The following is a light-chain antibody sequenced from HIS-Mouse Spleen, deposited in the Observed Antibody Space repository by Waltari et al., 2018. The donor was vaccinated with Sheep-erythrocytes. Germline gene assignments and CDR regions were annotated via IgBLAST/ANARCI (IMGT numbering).Light chain of an antibody. J-gene: IGLJ2*01. V-gene: IGLV2-11*01. CDR3: CSYAGSYTVV. Sequence: QSALTQPRSVSGSPGQSVTISCTGTSSDVGGYNYVSWYQQHPGKAPKLMIYDVSKRPSGVPDRFSGSKPGNTASLTISGLQAEDEADYYGCSYAGSYTVVFGGGTKLTVL. CDR1: SSDVGGYNY. CDR2: DVS.